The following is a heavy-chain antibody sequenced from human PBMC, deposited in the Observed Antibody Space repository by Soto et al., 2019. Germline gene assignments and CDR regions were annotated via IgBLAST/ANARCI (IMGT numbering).Heavy chain of an antibody. CDR1: GFTFSSYG. CDR2: IWYDGSNK. J-gene: IGHJ4*02. D-gene: IGHD2-2*01. Sequence: GGSLRLSCAASGFTFSSYGMHWVRQAPGKGLEWVAVIWYDGSNKYYADSVKGRFTISRDNSKNTLYLQMNSLRAEDTAVYYCARDSCSSTSCYGGNFDYWGQGTLVTVSS. V-gene: IGHV3-33*01. CDR3: ARDSCSSTSCYGGNFDY.